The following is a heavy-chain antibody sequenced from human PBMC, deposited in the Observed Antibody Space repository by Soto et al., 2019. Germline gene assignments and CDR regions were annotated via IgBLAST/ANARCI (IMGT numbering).Heavy chain of an antibody. CDR1: GGSISSGGYY. Sequence: TSETLSLTCTVSGGSISSGGYYWSWIRQHPGKGLEWIGYIYYSGSTNYNPSLKSRVTISVDTSKNQFSLKLSSVTAADTAVYYCARGRGIVATINRSLLFDYWGQGTLVTVS. CDR2: IYYSGST. V-gene: IGHV4-31*03. CDR3: ARGRGIVATINRSLLFDY. D-gene: IGHD5-12*01. J-gene: IGHJ4*02.